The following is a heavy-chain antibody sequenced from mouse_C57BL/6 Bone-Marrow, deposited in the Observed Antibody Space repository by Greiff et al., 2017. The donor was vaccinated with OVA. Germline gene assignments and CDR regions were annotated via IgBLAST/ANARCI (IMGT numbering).Heavy chain of an antibody. J-gene: IGHJ2*01. D-gene: IGHD1-1*01. Sequence: VQLQQSGPELVKPGASVKISCKASGYAFSSSWINWVKQRPGKGLEWIGRIYPGDGDTNYNGKFKGKATLTADKSSSTAYMQLSSLTSEDSAVYFCAFITTVVADYWGQGTTLTVSS. CDR3: AFITTVVADY. V-gene: IGHV1-82*01. CDR2: IYPGDGDT. CDR1: GYAFSSSW.